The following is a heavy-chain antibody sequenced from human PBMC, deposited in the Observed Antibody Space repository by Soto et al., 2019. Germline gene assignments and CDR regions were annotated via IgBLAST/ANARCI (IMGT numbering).Heavy chain of an antibody. J-gene: IGHJ6*02. Sequence: PSETLSLTCTVSGGSISSYYWSWIRQPPGKGLEWIGYIYYSGSTNYNPSLKSRVNISVDTSKNQFSLKLSSVTAADTAVYYCAGYRTFWGMDVCGQAPTVTVSS. CDR2: IYYSGST. V-gene: IGHV4-59*01. CDR1: GGSISSYY. CDR3: AGYRTFWGMDV. D-gene: IGHD3-16*02.